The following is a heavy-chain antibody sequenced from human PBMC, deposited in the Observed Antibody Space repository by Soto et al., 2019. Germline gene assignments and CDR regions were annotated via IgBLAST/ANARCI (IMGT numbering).Heavy chain of an antibody. CDR2: IYYSGST. CDR3: ARGVGYHDSSGYFFDY. Sequence: PSETLSLTCTVSGGSISSGDYYWSWIRQPPGKGLEWIGYIYYSGSTYYNPSLKSRVTISVDTSKNQFSLKLSSVTAADTAVYYCARGVGYHDSSGYFFDYWGQGTLVTVSS. D-gene: IGHD3-22*01. CDR1: GGSISSGDYY. V-gene: IGHV4-30-4*01. J-gene: IGHJ4*02.